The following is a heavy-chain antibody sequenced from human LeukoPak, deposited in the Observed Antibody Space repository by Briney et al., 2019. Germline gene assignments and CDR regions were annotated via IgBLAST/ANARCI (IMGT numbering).Heavy chain of an antibody. V-gene: IGHV1-8*03. CDR3: ARGGIAAAGRFGY. Sequence: ASVKFSCNASGYTFTSYDINWVRQATGQGLEWMGWMNPNSGNTGYAQKFQGRVTITRNTSISTAYMELSSVRSEDTAVYYCARGGIAAAGRFGYWGQGTLVTVSS. CDR2: MNPNSGNT. CDR1: GYTFTSYD. D-gene: IGHD6-13*01. J-gene: IGHJ4*02.